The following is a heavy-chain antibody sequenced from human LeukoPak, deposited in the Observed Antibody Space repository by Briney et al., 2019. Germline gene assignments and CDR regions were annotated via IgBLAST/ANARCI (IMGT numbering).Heavy chain of an antibody. CDR3: AKVGLGRQHYDFWNGYYNREYYFDY. CDR2: ISGSGGST. CDR1: GFTFSSYA. J-gene: IGHJ4*02. Sequence: GGSLRLSCAASGFTFSSYAMSWVRQAPGKGLEWVSAISGSGGSTYYADSVKGRFTISRDNSKNTLYLQMNSLRAEDTAVYYCAKVGLGRQHYDFWNGYYNREYYFDYWGQGTLVTVSS. V-gene: IGHV3-23*01. D-gene: IGHD3-3*01.